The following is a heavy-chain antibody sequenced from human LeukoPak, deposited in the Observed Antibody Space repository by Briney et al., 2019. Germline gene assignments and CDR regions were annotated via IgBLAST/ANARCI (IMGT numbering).Heavy chain of an antibody. Sequence: GGSLRLSCAASGFTFSDYYMSWIRQAPGKGLEWVSHISSSGSTIYYADSVKGRFTISRDNAKNSLYLQMNSLRAEDTAVYYCARDIVPRRKSGYPALFDYWGQGTLVTVSS. J-gene: IGHJ4*02. D-gene: IGHD3-3*01. CDR2: ISSSGSTI. CDR3: ARDIVPRRKSGYPALFDY. V-gene: IGHV3-11*01. CDR1: GFTFSDYY.